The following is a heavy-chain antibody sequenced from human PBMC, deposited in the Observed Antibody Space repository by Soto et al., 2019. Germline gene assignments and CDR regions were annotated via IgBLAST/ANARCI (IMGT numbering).Heavy chain of an antibody. J-gene: IGHJ5*02. V-gene: IGHV1-69*02. CDR3: ARAYYGSGSDNWFDP. CDR2: IIPILGIV. D-gene: IGHD3-10*01. CDR1: GGTFSSYT. Sequence: QVQLVQSGAEVKKPGSSVKVSCKASGGTFSSYTISWVRQAPGQGLEWMGRIIPILGIVNYAQKFQGRVTITADKSTSTAYMELSSLRSEDTAVYYCARAYYGSGSDNWFDPWGQGTLVTVSS.